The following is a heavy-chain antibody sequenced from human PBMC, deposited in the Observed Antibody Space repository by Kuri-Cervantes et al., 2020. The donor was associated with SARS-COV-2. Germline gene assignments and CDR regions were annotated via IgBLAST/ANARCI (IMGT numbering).Heavy chain of an antibody. D-gene: IGHD6-13*01. Sequence: GESLKISCAASGFTFSDYDIHWVRQAPGKGLDWVALIWYDGSNKYYGDSVKGRFTISSDNSKNTLYLQMNGLRAEDTAVYYCARDCSSPYKYYYYYYMDVWGKGTTVTVSS. J-gene: IGHJ6*03. V-gene: IGHV3-33*01. CDR2: IWYDGSNK. CDR3: ARDCSSPYKYYYYYYMDV. CDR1: GFTFSDYD.